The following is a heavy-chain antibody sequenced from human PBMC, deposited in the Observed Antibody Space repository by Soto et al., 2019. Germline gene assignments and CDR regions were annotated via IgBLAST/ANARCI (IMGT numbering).Heavy chain of an antibody. V-gene: IGHV1-69*01. Sequence: QVQLVQSGAEVRKPGSSVRVSCKASGGTFDAYTITWVRQAPGQGLEWMGGIIPLFGTANYAQKFQGRVTITADESTTTAHMELSSLRSEDTAVYFCARLGTKAMDVWGQGTTVTNSS. J-gene: IGHJ6*02. CDR3: ARLGTKAMDV. CDR2: IIPLFGTA. CDR1: GGTFDAYT. D-gene: IGHD2-2*01.